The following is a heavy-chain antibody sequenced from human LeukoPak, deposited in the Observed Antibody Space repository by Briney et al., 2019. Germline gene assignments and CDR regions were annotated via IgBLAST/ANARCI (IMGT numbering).Heavy chain of an antibody. CDR2: ISSSSSTI. CDR1: GFTFSSYS. J-gene: IGHJ6*02. CDR3: AREPPRVRGVMTGYYGMDV. Sequence: PGGSLRLSCAASGFTFSSYSMNWVRQAPGKGLEWVSYISSSSSTIYYADSVKGRFTISRDNAKNSLYLQMNSLRDEDTAVYYCAREPPRVRGVMTGYYGMDVWGQGTTVTVSS. V-gene: IGHV3-48*02. D-gene: IGHD3-10*01.